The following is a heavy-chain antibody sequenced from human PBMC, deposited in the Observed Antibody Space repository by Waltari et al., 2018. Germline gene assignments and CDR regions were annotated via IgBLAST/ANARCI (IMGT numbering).Heavy chain of an antibody. CDR2: INHSGST. Sequence: QVQLQQWGAGLLKPSETLSLTCAVYGGSFSGYYWSWIRQPPGKGLEWIGEINHSGSTNYNPSLKSRFTISVDTSKNQFSLKLSSVTAADTAVYYCARAATVTTGGHYYYYYYMDVWGKGTTVTVSS. D-gene: IGHD4-17*01. CDR3: ARAATVTTGGHYYYYYYMDV. CDR1: GGSFSGYY. J-gene: IGHJ6*03. V-gene: IGHV4-34*01.